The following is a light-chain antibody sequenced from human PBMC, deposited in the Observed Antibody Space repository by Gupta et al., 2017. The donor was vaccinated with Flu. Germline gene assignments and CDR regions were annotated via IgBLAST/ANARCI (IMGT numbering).Light chain of an antibody. CDR3: QQFYSPLRT. J-gene: IGKJ1*01. CDR1: SSSSSY. CDR2: AAS. V-gene: IGKV1-39*01. Sequence: ATPLSLPVEARAPSTRTGPSSSSSYLTCYQQRPGKAPRLLIYAASSLPTGIPARFSGSGSGTDFTLTISSLQPEDFAVYYCQQFYSPLRTFGQGTKVEIK.